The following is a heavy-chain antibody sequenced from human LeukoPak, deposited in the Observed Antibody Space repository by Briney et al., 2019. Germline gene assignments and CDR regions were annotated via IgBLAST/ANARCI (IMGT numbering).Heavy chain of an antibody. CDR3: IKGFEY. V-gene: IGHV1-18*01. J-gene: IGHJ4*02. CDR2: ISAYNGDT. D-gene: IGHD3-10*01. Sequence: GASVKVSCKASGYTFTNYAFTWVRQAPGQGLEWMGWISAYNGDTNYAQILHGRVTLTADTSTNTAYMELRSLRSDDTAVYYCIKGFEYWGQGTLVTVSS. CDR1: GYTFTNYA.